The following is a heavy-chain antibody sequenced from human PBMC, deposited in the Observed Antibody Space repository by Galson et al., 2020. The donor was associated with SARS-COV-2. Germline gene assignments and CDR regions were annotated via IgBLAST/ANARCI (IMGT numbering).Heavy chain of an antibody. CDR1: GFTFRDYG. D-gene: IGHD3-3*01. CDR2: IWHDGSNK. CDR3: ARVATLATIFEF. V-gene: IGHV3-33*01. Sequence: GESLKISCVASGFTFRDYGMHWVRQAPGKGLEWVASIWHDGSNKYYADSVKGRFTISRDNSKNMLFLQMNSLRPEDTSVYFCARVATLATIFEFWGLGTLVTVSS. J-gene: IGHJ4*02.